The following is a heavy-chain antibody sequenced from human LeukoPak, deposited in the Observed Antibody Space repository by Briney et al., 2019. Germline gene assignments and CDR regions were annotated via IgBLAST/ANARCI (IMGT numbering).Heavy chain of an antibody. CDR3: ARDQLLTFDY. CDR1: GGSVSSGSYY. Sequence: SETLSLTCTVSGGSVSSGSYYWSWIRQHPGKGLERIGYIYYSGSTYYNPSLKSRVTISVDTSKNQFSLKLSSVTAADTAVYYCARDQLLTFDYWGQGTLVTVSS. V-gene: IGHV4-31*03. D-gene: IGHD2-2*01. CDR2: IYYSGST. J-gene: IGHJ4*02.